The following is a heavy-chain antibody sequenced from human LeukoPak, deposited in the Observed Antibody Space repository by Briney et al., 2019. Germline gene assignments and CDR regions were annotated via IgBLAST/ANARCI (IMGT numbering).Heavy chain of an antibody. CDR2: FIPIFRTA. D-gene: IGHD3-22*01. V-gene: IGHV1-69*13. J-gene: IGHJ4*02. CDR3: ARALRYYSDSSGYAFDY. Sequence: SVKVSCKASGGTFRSFAISWVRQAPGQGLELMGGFIPIFRTANYAQKFQGRVTITADESTSTAYMELSSLRSEDTAVYYCARALRYYSDSSGYAFDYWGQGTLVTVSS. CDR1: GGTFRSFA.